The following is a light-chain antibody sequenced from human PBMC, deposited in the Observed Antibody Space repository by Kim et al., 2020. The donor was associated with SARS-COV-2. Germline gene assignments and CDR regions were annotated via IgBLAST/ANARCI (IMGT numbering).Light chain of an antibody. CDR2: DAS. J-gene: IGKJ4*02. CDR3: QQYGRSLT. CDR1: QSVSSAY. V-gene: IGKV3-20*01. Sequence: DIVLTQSPGTLSLSPGERATLSCRASQSVSSAYLAWYQQKPGQAPRLLIYDASSRATGIPDRFSGSGSGTDFTLTISRLEPEDFAVYYCQQYGRSLTFGGGTKVDIK.